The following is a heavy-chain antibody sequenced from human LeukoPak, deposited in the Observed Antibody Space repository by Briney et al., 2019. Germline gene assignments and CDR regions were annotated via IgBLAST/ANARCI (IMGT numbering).Heavy chain of an antibody. J-gene: IGHJ6*02. V-gene: IGHV3-7*01. Sequence: GGSLRLSCAASGFTFSSYWMSWVRQAPGKGLEWVANIKQDGSEKCYVDSVKGRFTISRDNAKNSLYLQMNSLRAEDTAVYYCARPLYSSSWYEFSGYGMDVWGQGTTVTVSS. CDR2: IKQDGSEK. D-gene: IGHD6-13*01. CDR1: GFTFSSYW. CDR3: ARPLYSSSWYEFSGYGMDV.